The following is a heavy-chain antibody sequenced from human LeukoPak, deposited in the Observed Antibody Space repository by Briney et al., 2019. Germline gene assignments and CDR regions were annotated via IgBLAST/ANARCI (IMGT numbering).Heavy chain of an antibody. D-gene: IGHD6-13*01. CDR2: IYTSGST. J-gene: IGHJ2*01. CDR1: GGSISSYY. CDR3: ARVYYSNSYDYWYFDL. V-gene: IGHV4-4*07. Sequence: SETLSLTCTVSGGSISSYYWSWIRQPAGKGLEWIGRIYTSGSTNYNPSLKSRVTMSVDTSKNQFSLKLSSVTAADTAVYYCARVYYSNSYDYWYFDLWGRGTLVTVSS.